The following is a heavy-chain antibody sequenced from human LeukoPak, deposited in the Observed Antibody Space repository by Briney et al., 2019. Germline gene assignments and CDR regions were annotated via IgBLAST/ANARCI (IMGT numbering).Heavy chain of an antibody. CDR2: INHSGST. CDR1: GGSFSGYY. J-gene: IGHJ5*02. V-gene: IGHV4-34*01. CDR3: ARGLLVLWIGEFTSWFDP. D-gene: IGHD3-10*01. Sequence: PSETLSLTCAVYGGSFSGYYWSWIRQPPGKGLEWIGEINHSGSTNYNPSLKSRVTISVDTSKNQFSLKLSSVTAADTAVYYCARGLLVLWIGEFTSWFDPWGQGTLVTVSS.